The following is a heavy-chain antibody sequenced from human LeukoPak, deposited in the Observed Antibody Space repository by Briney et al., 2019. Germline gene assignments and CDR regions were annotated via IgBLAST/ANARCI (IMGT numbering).Heavy chain of an antibody. CDR2: IYYSGST. CDR3: ARSPGILFRYAFDI. CDR1: GGSISSYY. J-gene: IGHJ3*02. V-gene: IGHV4-59*01. Sequence: SETLSLTCTVSGGSISSYYWSWIRQPPGKGLEWIGYIYYSGSTNYNPSLKSRVTISVDTSKNQFSLKLSSVTVADTAVYYCARSPGILFRYAFDIWGQGTMVTVSS. D-gene: IGHD3-9*01.